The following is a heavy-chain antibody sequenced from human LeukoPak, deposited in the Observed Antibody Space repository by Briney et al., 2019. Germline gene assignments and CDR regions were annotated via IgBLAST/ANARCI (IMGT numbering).Heavy chain of an antibody. Sequence: PSETLSLTCAVYGESFSGYYRSWIRQPPGKGLEWIGEINHSGSTNYNPSLKSRVTISVDTSKNQFSLKLSSVTAADTAVYYCARLRDWFDPWGQGTLVTVSS. CDR1: GESFSGYY. J-gene: IGHJ5*02. CDR3: ARLRDWFDP. V-gene: IGHV4-34*01. CDR2: INHSGST.